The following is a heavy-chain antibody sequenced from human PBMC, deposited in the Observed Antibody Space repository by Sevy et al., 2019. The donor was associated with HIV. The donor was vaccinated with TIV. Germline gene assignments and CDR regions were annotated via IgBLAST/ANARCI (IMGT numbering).Heavy chain of an antibody. CDR1: GFTFSTYA. V-gene: IGHV3-23*01. Sequence: GGSLRLSCAASGFTFSTYAMTWVRQAPGKGLEWVSVITYSGVNTYYADSVKGRFTISRDNSKNKLYLQRNSLRAEDTAVYYCAKDRVSGTYYTGDFDYWGQGTLVTVSS. J-gene: IGHJ4*02. CDR2: ITYSGVNT. CDR3: AKDRVSGTYYTGDFDY. D-gene: IGHD3-10*01.